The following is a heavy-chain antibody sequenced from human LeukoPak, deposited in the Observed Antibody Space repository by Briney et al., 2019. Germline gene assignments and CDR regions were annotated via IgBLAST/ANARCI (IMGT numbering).Heavy chain of an antibody. CDR2: IYYSGST. V-gene: IGHV4-59*08. CDR1: GGSISGYY. J-gene: IGHJ5*02. Sequence: SETLSLICSVSGGSISGYYWSWIRQPPGKGLEWIGYIYYSGSTNYNPSLKSRVTISVDTSKNQFSLKLGSVTAADTAVYYCARTRSGSYYEKSFDPWGQGTLVTVSS. D-gene: IGHD3-10*01. CDR3: ARTRSGSYYEKSFDP.